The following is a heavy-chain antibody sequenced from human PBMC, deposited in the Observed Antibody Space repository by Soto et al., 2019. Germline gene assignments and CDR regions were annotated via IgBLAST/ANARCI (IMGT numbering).Heavy chain of an antibody. CDR3: AIEKRGYSSSPTPYYYYYYVDV. V-gene: IGHV1-3*01. D-gene: IGHD6-6*01. Sequence: ASVKVSCKASGYTFTSYAMHWVRQAPGQRLEWMGWINAGNGNTKYSQKYQGRVTITRDTSASTAYMELSSLRSEDTAVYYCAIEKRGYSSSPTPYYYYYYVDVWGKETTVTVSS. CDR2: INAGNGNT. CDR1: GYTFTSYA. J-gene: IGHJ6*03.